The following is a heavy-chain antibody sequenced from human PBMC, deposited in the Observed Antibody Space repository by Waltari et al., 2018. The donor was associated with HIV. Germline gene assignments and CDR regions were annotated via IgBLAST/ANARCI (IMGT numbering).Heavy chain of an antibody. CDR3: AREGNVDIVATMDYYGMDV. Sequence: QVQLVESGGGVVQPGRSLRLSCAASGFTFSSYVMHWVRQAPGKGLEWVALIWYDASNKYYADSVKGRFTISRDNSKNTLYLQMNSLRAEDTAVYYCAREGNVDIVATMDYYGMDVWGQGTTVTVSS. CDR1: GFTFSSYV. V-gene: IGHV3-33*08. CDR2: IWYDASNK. J-gene: IGHJ6*02. D-gene: IGHD5-12*01.